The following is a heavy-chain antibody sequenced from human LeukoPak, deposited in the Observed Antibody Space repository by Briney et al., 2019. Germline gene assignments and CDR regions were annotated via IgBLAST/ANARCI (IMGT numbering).Heavy chain of an antibody. CDR2: IYYSGST. V-gene: IGHV4-59*01. Sequence: SENLSLTCTVSGGSISTYYWNWIRQPPGKGLEWIAYIYYSGSTNYNPSLRSRVTISVDTSKNQISLKLSSVTAADTAVYYCARDPLGGYWFDPWGQGTLVTVSS. J-gene: IGHJ5*02. CDR3: ARDPLGGYWFDP. CDR1: GGSISTYY. D-gene: IGHD5-12*01.